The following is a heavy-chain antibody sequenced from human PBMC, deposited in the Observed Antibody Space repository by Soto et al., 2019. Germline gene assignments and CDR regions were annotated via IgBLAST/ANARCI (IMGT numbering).Heavy chain of an antibody. CDR2: IYYSGST. Sequence: PSETLSLTCAVYGGSGGSFSSYYWGWIRQPPGKGLEWIGSIYYSGSTYYNPSLKSRVTISVDTSKNQFSLKLSSVTAADTAVYYCAGPTSGGSSLWGNENYYYYYGMDVWGQGTTVNVSS. V-gene: IGHV4-39*07. CDR3: AGPTSGGSSLWGNENYYYYYGMDV. J-gene: IGHJ6*02. D-gene: IGHD2-15*01. CDR1: GGSGGSFSSYY.